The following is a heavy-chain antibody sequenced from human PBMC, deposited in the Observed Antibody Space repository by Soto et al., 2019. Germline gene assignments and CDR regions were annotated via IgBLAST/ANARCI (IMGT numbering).Heavy chain of an antibody. CDR1: GFTFSSYA. J-gene: IGHJ4*02. CDR2: ISSSGGST. V-gene: IGHV3-23*01. D-gene: IGHD3-9*01. Sequence: PGGSLRLSCAAFGFTFSSYAMNWVRQAPGKGLEWVSTISSSGGSTYYAGSVKGRFTVSRDNSKNTLYLQVNSLRAEDTAVYYCASDPSTGFADYWGQGNLVTVSS. CDR3: ASDPSTGFADY.